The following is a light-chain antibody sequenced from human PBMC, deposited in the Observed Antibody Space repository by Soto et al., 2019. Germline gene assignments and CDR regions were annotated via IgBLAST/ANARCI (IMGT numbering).Light chain of an antibody. CDR1: QGISSH. CDR2: GAS. V-gene: IGKV1-9*01. J-gene: IGKJ2*01. CDR3: QQVNDYPHT. Sequence: DIQLTQSPSFLSASVGDRVSITCRASQGISSHLAWYQQIPGKGPKLLIYGASTLQSGVPSRFSGSGSGTEFTLAISSLQPEDFATYYCQQVNDYPHTFGQGTKLEI.